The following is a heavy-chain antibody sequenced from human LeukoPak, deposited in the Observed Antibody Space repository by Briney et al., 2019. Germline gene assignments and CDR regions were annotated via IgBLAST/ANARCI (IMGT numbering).Heavy chain of an antibody. CDR2: ISGSGGST. CDR3: AKVSRITMVRGVIISDAFDI. J-gene: IGHJ3*02. Sequence: GGSLRLSCAASGFTFSSYAMSWVRQAPGKGLEWVSAISGSGGSTYYADSVKGRFTISRDNSKNTLYLQMNSLRAEDTAVYYCAKVSRITMVRGVIISDAFDIWGQGTMVTVSS. V-gene: IGHV3-23*01. CDR1: GFTFSSYA. D-gene: IGHD3-10*01.